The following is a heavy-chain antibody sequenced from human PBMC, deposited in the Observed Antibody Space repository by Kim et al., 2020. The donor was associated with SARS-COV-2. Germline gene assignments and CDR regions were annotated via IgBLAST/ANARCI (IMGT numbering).Heavy chain of an antibody. J-gene: IGHJ6*02. CDR1: GYTFTSYG. CDR3: ARDVRQWLVRGNYYYGMDV. CDR2: ISAYNGNT. D-gene: IGHD6-19*01. Sequence: ASVKVSCKASGYTFTSYGISWVRQAPGQGLEWMGWISAYNGNTNYAQKLQGRVTMTTDTSTSTAYMELRSLRSDDTAVYYCARDVRQWLVRGNYYYGMDVWGQGTTVTVSS. V-gene: IGHV1-18*01.